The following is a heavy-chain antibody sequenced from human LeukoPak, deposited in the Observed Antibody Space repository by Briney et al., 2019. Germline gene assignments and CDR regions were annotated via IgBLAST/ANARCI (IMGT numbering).Heavy chain of an antibody. V-gene: IGHV3-48*01. Sequence: GGSLRLSCAASGFTFSSYSMNWVRQAPGKGLEWVSYISSSSSTIYYADSVKGRFTISRDNAKNSLYLQMNSLRAEDTAVYYCARLTGYYFLQRGYMDVWGKGTTVTVSS. CDR1: GFTFSSYS. CDR3: ARLTGYYFLQRGYMDV. D-gene: IGHD3-22*01. J-gene: IGHJ6*03. CDR2: ISSSSSTI.